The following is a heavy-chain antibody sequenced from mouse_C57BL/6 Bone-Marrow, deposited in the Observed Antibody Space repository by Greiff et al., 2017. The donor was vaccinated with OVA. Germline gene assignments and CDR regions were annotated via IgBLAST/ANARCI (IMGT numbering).Heavy chain of an antibody. J-gene: IGHJ1*03. CDR1: EYEFPSHD. CDR3: ARQRYYGSSLYWYFDV. D-gene: IGHD1-1*01. V-gene: IGHV5-2*01. CDR2: INSDGGST. Sequence: DVKLVESGGGLVQPGESLKLSCESNEYEFPSHDMSWVRKTPEKRLELVAAINSDGGSTYYPDTMERRFIISRDNTKKTLYLQMSSLRSEDTALYYCARQRYYGSSLYWYFDVWGTGTTVTVSS.